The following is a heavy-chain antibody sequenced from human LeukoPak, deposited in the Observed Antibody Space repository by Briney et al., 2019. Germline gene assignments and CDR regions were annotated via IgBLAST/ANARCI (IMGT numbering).Heavy chain of an antibody. CDR1: GGSFSGYY. CDR3: VRATTITLPFDYYYGMDV. J-gene: IGHJ6*02. V-gene: IGHV4-59*01. CDR2: IYYSGST. D-gene: IGHD3-16*01. Sequence: SETLSLTCAVYGGSFSGYYWSWIRQPPGKGLEWIGYIYYSGSTNYNPSLKSRVTISVDTSKNQFSLKLSSVTAADTAVYYCVRATTITLPFDYYYGMDVWGQGTTVTVSS.